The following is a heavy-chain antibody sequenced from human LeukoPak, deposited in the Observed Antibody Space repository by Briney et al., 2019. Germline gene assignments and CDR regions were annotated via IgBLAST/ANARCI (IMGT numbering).Heavy chain of an antibody. CDR2: MNPNSGNT. Sequence: GASVKVSCKASGYTFTSYDINWVRQATGQGLEWMGWMNPNSGNTGYAQKFQGRVTITRNTSISTAYMELSSLRSEDTAVYYCARAPTKRITIFGVVSPLQFDPWGQGTLVAVSS. CDR3: ARAPTKRITIFGVVSPLQFDP. V-gene: IGHV1-8*03. CDR1: GYTFTSYD. D-gene: IGHD3-3*01. J-gene: IGHJ5*02.